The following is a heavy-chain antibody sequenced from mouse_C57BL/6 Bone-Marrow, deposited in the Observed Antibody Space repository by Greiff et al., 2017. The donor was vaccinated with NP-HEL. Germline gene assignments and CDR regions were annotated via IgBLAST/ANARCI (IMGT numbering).Heavy chain of an antibody. Sequence: QVHVKQPGAELVMPGASVKLSCKASGYTFTSYWMHWVKQRPGQGLEWIGEIDPSDSYTNYNQKFKGKSTLTVDKSSSTAYMQLSSLTSEDSAVYYCAREGDSSGYGAWFAYWGQGTLVTVSA. V-gene: IGHV1-69*01. CDR2: IDPSDSYT. D-gene: IGHD3-2*02. J-gene: IGHJ3*01. CDR3: AREGDSSGYGAWFAY. CDR1: GYTFTSYW.